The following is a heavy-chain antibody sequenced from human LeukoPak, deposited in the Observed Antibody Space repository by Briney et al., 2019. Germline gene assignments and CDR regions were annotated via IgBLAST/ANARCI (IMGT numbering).Heavy chain of an antibody. J-gene: IGHJ4*02. CDR3: ARVRYEYSSSFSNFDY. CDR1: GYTFTGYY. D-gene: IGHD6-6*01. Sequence: ASVKVSCKASGYTFTGYYMHWVRQAPGQGLEWMGWINPNSGGTNYAQKFQGRVTMTRDTSISTAYMELSRLRSDDTAVYYCARVRYEYSSSFSNFDYWGQGTLVTVSS. CDR2: INPNSGGT. V-gene: IGHV1-2*02.